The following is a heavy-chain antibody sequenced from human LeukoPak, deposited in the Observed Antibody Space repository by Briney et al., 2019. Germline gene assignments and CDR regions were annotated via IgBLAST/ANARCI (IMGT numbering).Heavy chain of an antibody. Sequence: PGGSLRLSCAASGFTFSDYYMSWIRQAPGKGQEWVSYIIGSGSTIYYADSVKGRFTISRDNAKNSLYLQMNSLRTEDTAVDYCASPTVPQNRFCPWGQGTLVTVYS. CDR2: IIGSGSTI. CDR3: ASPTVPQNRFCP. J-gene: IGHJ5*02. V-gene: IGHV3-11*04. CDR1: GFTFSDYY. D-gene: IGHD2/OR15-2a*01.